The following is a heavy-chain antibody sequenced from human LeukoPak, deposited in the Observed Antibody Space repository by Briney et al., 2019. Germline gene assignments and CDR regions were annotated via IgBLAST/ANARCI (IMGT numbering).Heavy chain of an antibody. Sequence: VASVKVSCKASGGTFSSYAISWVRQAPGQGLEWMGWMNPNSGNTGYAQKFQGRVAMTRDTSINTAYLDLYSLRSEDTAVYYCAREIGGHSSSWYFNWFDPWGQGTLVTVSS. J-gene: IGHJ5*02. V-gene: IGHV1-8*02. CDR3: AREIGGHSSSWYFNWFDP. D-gene: IGHD6-13*01. CDR1: GGTFSSYA. CDR2: MNPNSGNT.